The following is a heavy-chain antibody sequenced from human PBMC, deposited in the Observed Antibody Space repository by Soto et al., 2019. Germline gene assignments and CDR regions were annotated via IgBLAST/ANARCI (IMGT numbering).Heavy chain of an antibody. Sequence: QVQLVQSGAEVKKPGSSVKVSCKASGGTFSSYAISWVRQSPGPGLECLGGIIPIFGTANYAQKFQGSVTIPADESTSTAYMERSSLRSEDTGVYYCARGGCGCDCYHEMLDCWGQGTKDTDSS. CDR2: IIPIFGTA. D-gene: IGHD2-21*02. CDR3: ARGGCGCDCYHEMLDC. J-gene: IGHJ6*01. V-gene: IGHV1-69*01. CDR1: GGTFSSYA.